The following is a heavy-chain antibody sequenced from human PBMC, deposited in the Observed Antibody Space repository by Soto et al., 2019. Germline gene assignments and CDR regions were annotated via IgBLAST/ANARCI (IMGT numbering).Heavy chain of an antibody. CDR1: GGSINNYY. D-gene: IGHD6-13*01. J-gene: IGHJ4*02. CDR2: IFYSGST. Sequence: KTSETLSLTCTVTGGSINNYYWNWIRQPPGKGLEWIGYIFYSGSTNYNPSLKSRVTISVDTSKNQFSLKLSSVTAADTAVYYCARHVNCISTSCRYSSSWYNTWHYFDYWGQGTLVTVSS. V-gene: IGHV4-59*08. CDR3: ARHVNCISTSCRYSSSWYNTWHYFDY.